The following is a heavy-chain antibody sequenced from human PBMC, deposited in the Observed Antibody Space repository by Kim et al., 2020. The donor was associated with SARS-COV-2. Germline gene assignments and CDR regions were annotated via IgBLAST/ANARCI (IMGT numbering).Heavy chain of an antibody. V-gene: IGHV3-7*03. CDR2: IKQDGSKK. D-gene: IGHD3-22*01. CDR1: GFTFSSYW. Sequence: GGSLRLSCAASGFTFSSYWMSWVRQAPGKGLEWVANIKQDGSKKYYVDSVKGRFTISRDNAKNSLYLQMNSLRAEDTAVYYCARDYYDSSGYYSPTFDYWGQGTLVTVSS. J-gene: IGHJ4*02. CDR3: ARDYYDSSGYYSPTFDY.